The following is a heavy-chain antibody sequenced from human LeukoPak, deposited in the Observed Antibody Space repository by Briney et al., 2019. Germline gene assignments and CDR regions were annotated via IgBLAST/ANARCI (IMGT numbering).Heavy chain of an antibody. J-gene: IGHJ3*02. CDR3: AKDQNYYGSGSADDAFDI. CDR2: ISGSGGST. V-gene: IGHV3-23*01. CDR1: GFTFSSYA. D-gene: IGHD3-10*01. Sequence: PGGSLRLSCAASGFTFSSYAMSWVRQAPGKGLGWVSAISGSGGSTYCADSVKGRFTISRDNSKNTLYLQMNSLRAEDTAVYYCAKDQNYYGSGSADDAFDIWGQGTMVTVSS.